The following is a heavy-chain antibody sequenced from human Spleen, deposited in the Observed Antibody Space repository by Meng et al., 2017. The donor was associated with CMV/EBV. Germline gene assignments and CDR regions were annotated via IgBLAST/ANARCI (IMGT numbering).Heavy chain of an antibody. V-gene: IGHV3-53*01. CDR2: IYSGGST. J-gene: IGHJ6*02. D-gene: IGHD3-16*01. CDR3: ASEGGGSYYGMDV. Sequence: GGSLRLSCAASGFTVSSNYMSWVRQAPGKGLAWDSVIYSGGSTYYADSVKGRFTISRDNSKNTLYLQMNSLRAEDTAVYYCASEGGGSYYGMDVWGQGTTVTVSS. CDR1: GFTVSSNY.